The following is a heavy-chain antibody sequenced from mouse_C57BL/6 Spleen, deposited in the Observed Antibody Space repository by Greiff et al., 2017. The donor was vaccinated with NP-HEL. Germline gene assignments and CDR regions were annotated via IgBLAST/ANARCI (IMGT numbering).Heavy chain of an antibody. CDR2: IYPRSGNT. CDR1: GYTFTSYG. J-gene: IGHJ4*01. CDR3: ARSGNYAMDY. Sequence: QVHVKQSGAELARPGASVKLSCKASGYTFTSYGISWVKQRTGQGLEWIGEIYPRSGNTYYNEKFKGKATLTADKSSSTAYMELRSLTSEDSAVYFCARSGNYAMDYWGQGTSVTVSS. V-gene: IGHV1-81*01.